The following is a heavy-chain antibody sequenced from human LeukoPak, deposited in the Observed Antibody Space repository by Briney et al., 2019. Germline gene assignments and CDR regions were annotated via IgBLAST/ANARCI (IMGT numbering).Heavy chain of an antibody. CDR3: ARGESGYYYGSGSDLDWFDP. V-gene: IGHV4-59*06. CDR2: IYYSGST. D-gene: IGHD3-10*01. J-gene: IGHJ5*02. CDR1: GGSVSSYY. Sequence: SETLSLTCTVSGGSVSSYYWSWIRQHPGKGLEWIGYIYYSGSTYYNPSLKSRVTISVDTSRNQFSLKLSSVTAADTAVYYCARGESGYYYGSGSDLDWFDPWGQGTLVTVSS.